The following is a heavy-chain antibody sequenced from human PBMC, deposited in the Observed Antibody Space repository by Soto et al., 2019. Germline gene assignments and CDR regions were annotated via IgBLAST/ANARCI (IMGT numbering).Heavy chain of an antibody. CDR2: IYYSGST. V-gene: IGHV4-31*03. CDR1: GGSISSGAYY. J-gene: IGHJ6*02. Sequence: QVQLQESGPGLVKPSQTLSLTCTVSGGSISSGAYYWSWIRQHPGKGLEWIGYIYYSGSTYYNPSLNSRVTISVDTSKNQFSLKLSSVTAADTAVYYCATRTDYYYGSGSLGGMDVWGQGTTVTVSS. CDR3: ATRTDYYYGSGSLGGMDV. D-gene: IGHD3-10*01.